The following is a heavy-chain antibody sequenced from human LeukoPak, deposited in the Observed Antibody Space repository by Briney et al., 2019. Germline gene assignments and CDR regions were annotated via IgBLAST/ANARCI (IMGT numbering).Heavy chain of an antibody. CDR1: GGSISSSSYS. J-gene: IGHJ5*02. D-gene: IGHD3-3*01. V-gene: IGHV4-39*01. CDR3: ASADRSGYYLRLTVGFDP. Sequence: SETLSLTCTVSGGSISSSSYSWGWIRQPPGKELEWIGSIYYSGSTYYNPSLKSRVTISVDTSKNQFSLKLSSVTAADTAVYYCASADRSGYYLRLTVGFDPWGQGTLVTVSS. CDR2: IYYSGST.